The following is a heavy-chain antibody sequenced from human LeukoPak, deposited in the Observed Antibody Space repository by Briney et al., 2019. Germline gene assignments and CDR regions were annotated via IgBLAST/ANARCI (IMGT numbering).Heavy chain of an antibody. Sequence: SETLSLTCAVYGGSFSGYYWSWIRQPPGKGLEWIGEINHSGSTNYNPFLKSRVTISVDTSKNQFSLKLSSVTAADTAVYYCARGTSGYYDSSGYSSWGQGTLVTVSS. V-gene: IGHV4-34*01. CDR1: GGSFSGYY. D-gene: IGHD3-22*01. J-gene: IGHJ4*02. CDR3: ARGTSGYYDSSGYSS. CDR2: INHSGST.